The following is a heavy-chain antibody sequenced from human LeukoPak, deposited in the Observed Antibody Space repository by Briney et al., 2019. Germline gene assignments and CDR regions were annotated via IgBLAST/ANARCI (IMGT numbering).Heavy chain of an antibody. CDR2: IYSGGST. J-gene: IGHJ4*02. D-gene: IGHD1-14*01. V-gene: IGHV3-53*01. Sequence: GGSLRLSCAASGFTVSSNYMSWVRQAPGKGLEWVSVIYSGGSTYYADSVKGRFTISRDNSENTLYLQMNSLRAEDTAAYYCARGPQQEGGYYFDYWGQGTLVTVSS. CDR3: ARGPQQEGGYYFDY. CDR1: GFTVSSNY.